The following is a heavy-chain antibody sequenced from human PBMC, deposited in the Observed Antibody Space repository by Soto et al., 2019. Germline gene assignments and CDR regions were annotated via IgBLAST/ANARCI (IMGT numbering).Heavy chain of an antibody. Sequence: EVQLVESGGDSVQPGGSLRLSCAASGFTFSSDWMHWVRQPPGKGLVWVSRINADGSDTDYADSVKGRFIISRDNDKSTLYLHMNTLRAEETAIYFCARDSTTGLDYWGQGPLVTVSS. V-gene: IGHV3-74*01. CDR1: GFTFSSDW. D-gene: IGHD4-17*01. CDR3: ARDSTTGLDY. J-gene: IGHJ4*02. CDR2: INADGSDT.